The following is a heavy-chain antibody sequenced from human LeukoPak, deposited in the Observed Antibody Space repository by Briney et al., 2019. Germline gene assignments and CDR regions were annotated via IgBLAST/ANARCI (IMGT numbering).Heavy chain of an antibody. J-gene: IGHJ4*02. V-gene: IGHV3-7*01. CDR3: ARDGVGVHQLLFGFDY. D-gene: IGHD2-2*01. CDR1: GFTFTTYW. CDR2: IKQDGTER. Sequence: PGGSLRLSCAASGFTFTTYWMSWVRQAPGKGLEWVANIKQDGTERYYVDSVKGRFTISRDNAKNSLYLQMNSLRAEDTAVYYCARDGVGVHQLLFGFDYWGQGTLVTVSS.